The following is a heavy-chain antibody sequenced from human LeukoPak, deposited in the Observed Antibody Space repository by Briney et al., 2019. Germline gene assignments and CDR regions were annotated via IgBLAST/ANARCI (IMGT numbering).Heavy chain of an antibody. Sequence: GRSLRLSCVASGFTFSSHAMNWVRQAPGKGLEWVAVISYDGSNKYYVDSVKGRFTISRDNFKNTLYLQMNSLRAEDTAVYYCARVGTSSLRDWFDPWGQGTLVTVSS. CDR3: ARVGTSSLRDWFDP. J-gene: IGHJ5*02. CDR1: GFTFSSHA. CDR2: ISYDGSNK. D-gene: IGHD2-8*01. V-gene: IGHV3-30*04.